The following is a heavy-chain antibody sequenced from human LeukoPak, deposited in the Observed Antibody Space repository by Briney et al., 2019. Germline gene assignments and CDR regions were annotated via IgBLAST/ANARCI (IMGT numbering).Heavy chain of an antibody. Sequence: SVKVSCKASGYTFTSYYMHWVRQAPGQGLEWMGIINPRGGSTTYAQKFQGRVTMTRDTSTSTVYMELSSLRSEDTAVYYCARDRNPYYSDSRDSFDYWGQGTLVTVSS. CDR3: ARDRNPYYSDSRDSFDY. CDR1: GYTFTSYY. J-gene: IGHJ4*02. CDR2: INPRGGST. D-gene: IGHD3-22*01. V-gene: IGHV1-46*01.